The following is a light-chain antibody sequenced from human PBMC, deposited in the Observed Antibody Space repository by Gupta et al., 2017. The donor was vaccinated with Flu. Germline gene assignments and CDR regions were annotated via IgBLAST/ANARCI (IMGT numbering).Light chain of an antibody. CDR3: VLLDSDTWV. CDR2: DTS. CDR1: TGAVTSGHY. V-gene: IGLV7-46*01. J-gene: IGLJ3*02. Sequence: QAVVPQEPSLTVPPGGTVTLTCGPSTGAVTSGHYPSWFQQTPGHAPKTPLYDTSNKGAGTPARFSGSPLGVKAALTLSGAQAEDEDEYYCVLLDSDTWVFGGGTKLTVL.